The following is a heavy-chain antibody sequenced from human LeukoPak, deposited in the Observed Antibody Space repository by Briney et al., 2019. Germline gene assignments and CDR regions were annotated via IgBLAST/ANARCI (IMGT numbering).Heavy chain of an antibody. J-gene: IGHJ3*02. Sequence: GGSLRLSCAASGFTFSSYWMHWVRQAPGKGLVWVSRINSDGSSTSYADSVKGRVTISRDNAKNTLYPQMNSLRTEDTAVYYCATGSGHGFDIWGQGTMVIVSS. CDR1: GFTFSSYW. CDR3: ATGSGHGFDI. D-gene: IGHD3-10*01. V-gene: IGHV3-74*01. CDR2: INSDGSST.